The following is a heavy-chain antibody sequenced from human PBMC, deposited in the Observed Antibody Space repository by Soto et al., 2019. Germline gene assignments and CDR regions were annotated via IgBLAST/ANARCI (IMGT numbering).Heavy chain of an antibody. Sequence: QVQLVESGGDVVQPGTSLRLSCAASGFTFSSYVFHWVRQTPGKGLEWVGLISHDGNKHYADSVKDRFTISRDNSKNELNLEMNSLRAEDTALYYCAREDESSGYAGTFQHWGQGTVVTVSP. J-gene: IGHJ1*01. CDR3: AREDESSGYAGTFQH. CDR2: ISHDGNK. CDR1: GFTFSSYV. V-gene: IGHV3-30-3*01. D-gene: IGHD3-22*01.